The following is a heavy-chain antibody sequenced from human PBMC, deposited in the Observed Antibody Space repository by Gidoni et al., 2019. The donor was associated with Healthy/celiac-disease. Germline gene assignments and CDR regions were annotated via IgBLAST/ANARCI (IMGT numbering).Heavy chain of an antibody. CDR2: IYYSGST. J-gene: IGHJ4*02. D-gene: IGHD4-17*01. CDR3: ARGRGTTGYLGGGY. CDR1: GGSISSSSYY. V-gene: IGHV4-39*01. Sequence: QLQLQESGPGLVKPSETLSLTCPVSGGSISSSSYYWGWIRHPPGKGLEWIGSIYYSGSTYYNPSLKSRVTISVDTSKDQFSLRLSSVTAADTAVYYCARGRGTTGYLGGGYWGQGTLVTVSS.